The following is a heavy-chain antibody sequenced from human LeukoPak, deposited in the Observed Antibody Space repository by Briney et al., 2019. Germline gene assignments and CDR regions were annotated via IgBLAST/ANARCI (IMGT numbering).Heavy chain of an antibody. D-gene: IGHD3-10*01. V-gene: IGHV4-59*12. CDR1: GGSISSYY. CDR2: IYHSGST. CDR3: ARVREEGCYFDY. Sequence: KPSETLSLTCTVSGGSISSYYWSWIRQPPGKGLEWIGYIYHSGSTYYNPSLKSRVTISVDRSKNQFSLKLSSVTAADTAVYHCARVREEGCYFDYWGQGTLVTVSS. J-gene: IGHJ4*02.